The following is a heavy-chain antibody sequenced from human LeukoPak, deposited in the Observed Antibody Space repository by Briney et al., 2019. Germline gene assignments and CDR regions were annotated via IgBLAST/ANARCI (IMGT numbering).Heavy chain of an antibody. V-gene: IGHV1-46*01. J-gene: IGHJ4*02. CDR2: INPSGGST. CDR1: GYTFTSYN. CDR3: ARGSFNSTDGSGSYYNFPGVIYY. Sequence: ASVKVSCKASGYTFTSYNMHWVRQAPGQGLEWMGIINPSGGSTSYAQKFQGRVTMTRDTSTSTVYMELSSLRSEDTAVYYCARGSFNSTDGSGSYYNFPGVIYYWGQGTPVTVSS. D-gene: IGHD3-10*01.